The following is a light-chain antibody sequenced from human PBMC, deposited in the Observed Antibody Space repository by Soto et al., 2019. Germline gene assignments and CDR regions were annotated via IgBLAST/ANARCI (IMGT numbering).Light chain of an antibody. CDR2: GAS. Sequence: DIVLTQSPGTLSLSPGERATLSCRASQSVNSSYLAWYQQKPGQAPRLLIYGASSMATSIPDRFSGSVSGTDFTLTISRLEPEYFGVYYCQQYGRSPLMYTFGQGTKLEIK. CDR3: QQYGRSPLMYT. CDR1: QSVNSSY. V-gene: IGKV3-20*01. J-gene: IGKJ2*01.